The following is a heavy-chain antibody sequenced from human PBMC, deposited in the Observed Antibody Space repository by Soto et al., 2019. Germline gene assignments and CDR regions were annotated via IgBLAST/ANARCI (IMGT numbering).Heavy chain of an antibody. V-gene: IGHV1-69*10. CDR2: TIPALGKT. J-gene: IGHJ6*02. CDR1: GDNFKKNV. CDR3: AMLNSGSHSYRGMDF. D-gene: IGHD1-26*01. Sequence: ASVKVSCKTSGDNFKKNVFTWVRQAPGQGLEWMGGTIPALGKTHYIEKFQGRVTITVDDATRTVYMEVRDLRAEDTAVYYCAMLNSGSHSYRGMDFWGQGTTVTAP.